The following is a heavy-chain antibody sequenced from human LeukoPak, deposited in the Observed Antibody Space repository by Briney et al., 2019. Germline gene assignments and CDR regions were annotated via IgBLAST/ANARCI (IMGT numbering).Heavy chain of an antibody. CDR3: TRGGYGDYESWYAFDI. CDR1: GFTFGDYA. CDR2: IRSKAYGGTT. J-gene: IGHJ3*02. V-gene: IGHV3-49*03. Sequence: GGSLRLSCTASGFTFGDYAMSWFRQAPGKGLEWVGFIRSKAYGGTTEYAASVKGRFTISRDDSKSIAYLQVNSLKTEDTAVYYCTRGGYGDYESWYAFDIWGQGTMVTVSS. D-gene: IGHD4-17*01.